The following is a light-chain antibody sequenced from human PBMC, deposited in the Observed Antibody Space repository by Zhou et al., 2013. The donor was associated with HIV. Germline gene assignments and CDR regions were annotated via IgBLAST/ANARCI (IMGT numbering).Light chain of an antibody. Sequence: EIVLTQSPGTLSLSPGEGVTLFCRASQTVNKNYLAWYQQRPGQPPRLLIYVASTRATGIPDRFSGSGSGTDFTLTISRLESEDFAFYYCLQYASTPFTFAVGTTVEIK. V-gene: IGKV3-20*01. CDR3: LQYASTPFT. CDR1: QTVNKNY. J-gene: IGKJ4*01. CDR2: VAS.